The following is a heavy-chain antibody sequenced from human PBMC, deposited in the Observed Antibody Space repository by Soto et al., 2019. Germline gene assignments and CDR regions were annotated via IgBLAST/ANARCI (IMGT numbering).Heavy chain of an antibody. J-gene: IGHJ2*01. D-gene: IGHD3-3*01. CDR3: ARDNNDFWSLYPLAFDF. CDR1: GGSLMKYY. V-gene: IGHV4-4*07. Sequence: QVQLQESGPGLVRPSETLSLTCTVSGGSLMKYYWSWVRQPAGKGLEWIGCISTNGKIHSTPSLKSRLSMSVDTSKNQISLRLTSVTAADTALHYCARDNNDFWSLYPLAFDFWGRGTLVTVS. CDR2: ISTNGKI.